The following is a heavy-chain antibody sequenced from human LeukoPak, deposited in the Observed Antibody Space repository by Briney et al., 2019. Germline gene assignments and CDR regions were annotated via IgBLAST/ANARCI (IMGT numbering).Heavy chain of an antibody. CDR2: IRYAGSNK. D-gene: IGHD2-2*01. J-gene: IGHJ4*02. CDR1: GFTFSSYG. V-gene: IGHV3-30*02. Sequence: GGSLRLSCAASGFTFSSYGMHWVRQAPGKGLKWVAFIRYAGSNKYYADSVKGRFTISRDNSKNTLYLQMNSLRAEDTAVYYCAKSAVPAANPYFDYWGQGTLVTVSS. CDR3: AKSAVPAANPYFDY.